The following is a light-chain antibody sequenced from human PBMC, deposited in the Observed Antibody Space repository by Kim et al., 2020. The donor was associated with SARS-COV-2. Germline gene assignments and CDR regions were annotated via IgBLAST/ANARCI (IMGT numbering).Light chain of an antibody. CDR3: SSYAGSNNFV. V-gene: IGLV2-8*01. Sequence: QSALTQPPSVSGSPGQSVTISCTGTSSDVGGYNYVSWYQQHPGKAPKLMIYEVSKRPSGVPDRFSGSNSGNTASLTVSGLPAEDEADYYCSSYAGSNNFVFGAGTKVTVL. CDR2: EVS. J-gene: IGLJ1*01. CDR1: SSDVGGYNY.